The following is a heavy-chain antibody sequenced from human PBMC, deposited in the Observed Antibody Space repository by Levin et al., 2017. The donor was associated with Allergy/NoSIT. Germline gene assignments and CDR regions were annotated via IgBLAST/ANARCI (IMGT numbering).Heavy chain of an antibody. CDR2: IVFDGNDQ. J-gene: IGHJ3*01. V-gene: IGHV3-30*18. Sequence: GESLKISCAASGFQFSLYGMHWVRQAPGKGLEWVALIVFDGNDQYYADSVKGRFTISRDNSKNTLYLQMSSLRENDTAIYYCAKRGYCSGNTCQSHVAIDVWGQGTLVIVSS. D-gene: IGHD2-15*01. CDR1: GFQFSLYG. CDR3: AKRGYCSGNTCQSHVAIDV.